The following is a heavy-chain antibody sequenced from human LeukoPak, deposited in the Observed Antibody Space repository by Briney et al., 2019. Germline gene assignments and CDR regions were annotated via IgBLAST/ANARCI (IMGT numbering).Heavy chain of an antibody. CDR3: AKDLLAWLLGY. Sequence: GGSLRLSCAASGFTFSSYGMHWVRQAPGKGLEWVAFIRYDGSNKYYADSVKGRFTISRDNSKNTLYLQMNGLRAEDTAVYYCAKDLLAWLLGYWGQGTLVTVSS. J-gene: IGHJ4*02. V-gene: IGHV3-30*02. CDR2: IRYDGSNK. D-gene: IGHD3-3*01. CDR1: GFTFSSYG.